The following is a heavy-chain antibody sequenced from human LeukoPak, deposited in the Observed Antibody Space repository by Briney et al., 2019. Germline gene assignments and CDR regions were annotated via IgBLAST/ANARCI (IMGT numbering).Heavy chain of an antibody. D-gene: IGHD3-22*01. CDR2: MNPNSGNT. CDR1: GYTFTSYD. V-gene: IGHV1-8*03. Sequence: ASVKVSCKASGYTFTSYDINWVRQATGQGLEWMGWMNPNSGNTGYAQKFQGRVTITRNTSISTAYMELSSLRSEDTAAYYCARVWRVGERAKDSSGYLDIWGQGTMVTVSS. CDR3: ARVWRVGERAKDSSGYLDI. J-gene: IGHJ3*02.